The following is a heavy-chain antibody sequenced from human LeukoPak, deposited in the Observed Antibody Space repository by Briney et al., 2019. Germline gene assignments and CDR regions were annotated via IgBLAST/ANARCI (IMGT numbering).Heavy chain of an antibody. CDR1: GFTFGGYG. CDR2: IAYDGSRA. V-gene: IGHV3-33*01. D-gene: IGHD1-14*01. CDR3: TRYNNDHFDY. Sequence: GRSLRLSCAGSGFTFGGYGMHWFRPPPGKGLEWVAVIAYDGSRAFYADSVKGRFTISRDNSKNTMSMQMDDLRAEDTAVYYCTRYNNDHFDYWGQGTLVTVSS. J-gene: IGHJ4*02.